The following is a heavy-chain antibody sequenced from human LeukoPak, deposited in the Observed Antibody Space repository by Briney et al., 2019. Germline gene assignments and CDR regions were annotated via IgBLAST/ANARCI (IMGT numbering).Heavy chain of an antibody. CDR2: IYYSGST. J-gene: IGHJ3*02. CDR3: AREDIVVVPAAATDAFDI. CDR1: GGSISSGGYY. Sequence: PSQTLSLSCTVSGGSISSGGYYWSWIRQHPGKGLEWIGYIYYSGSTYYNPSLKSRVTISVDTSKNQFSLKLSSVTAADTAVYYCAREDIVVVPAAATDAFDIWGQGTMVTVSS. V-gene: IGHV4-31*03. D-gene: IGHD2-2*01.